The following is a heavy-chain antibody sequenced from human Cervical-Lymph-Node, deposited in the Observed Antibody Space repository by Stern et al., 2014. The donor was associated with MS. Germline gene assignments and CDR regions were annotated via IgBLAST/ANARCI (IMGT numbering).Heavy chain of an antibody. CDR2: ISSSGSNI. D-gene: IGHD3-16*01. V-gene: IGHV3-11*01. CDR3: ARSYYYGMDV. J-gene: IGHJ6*02. Sequence: VQLVESGGGLVNPGGSLRLSCAASGFTFSTFYMSWIRQAPGKGLEWLSYISSSGSNIYYADSVKGRFTISRDNAKNSLYLQMNSLRAEDTAMYYCARSYYYGMDVWGQGTTVTVSS. CDR1: GFTFSTFY.